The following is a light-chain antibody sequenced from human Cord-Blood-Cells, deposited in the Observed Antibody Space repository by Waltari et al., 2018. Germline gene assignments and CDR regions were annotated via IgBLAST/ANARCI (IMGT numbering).Light chain of an antibody. CDR2: EGS. J-gene: IGLJ3*02. Sequence: QSALTQPASVSGSPGQSITISCTGTSSDVGGYNLVSWYQQHPGKAPKLMIYEGSKRPSGVSNRFSGSKSGNTASLTISGLQAEDEADYYCCSYAGRVFGGGTKLTVL. CDR3: CSYAGRV. CDR1: SSDVGGYNL. V-gene: IGLV2-23*01.